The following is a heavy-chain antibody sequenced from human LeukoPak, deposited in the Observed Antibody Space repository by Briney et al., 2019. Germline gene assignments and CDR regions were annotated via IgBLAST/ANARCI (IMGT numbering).Heavy chain of an antibody. V-gene: IGHV4-59*01. CDR2: IYYSGST. CDR1: GGSISSYY. CDR3: ARVDYGDYEENWFDP. Sequence: SETLSLTCTVSGGSISSYYWTWIRQPPGKGLEWIGYIYYSGSTNYNPSLKSRVTISVDTFKNQFSLKLSSVTAADTAVYYCARVDYGDYEENWFDPWGQGTLVTVSS. D-gene: IGHD4-17*01. J-gene: IGHJ5*02.